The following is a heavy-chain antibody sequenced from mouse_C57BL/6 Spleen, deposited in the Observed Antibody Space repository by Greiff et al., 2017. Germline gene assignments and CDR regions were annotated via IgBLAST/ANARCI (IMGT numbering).Heavy chain of an antibody. D-gene: IGHD3-1*01. CDR2: IDPSDSET. V-gene: IGHV1-52*01. J-gene: IGHJ2*01. Sequence: QVQLQQPGAELVRPGSSVKLSCKASGYTFTSYWMHWVKQRPIQGLEWIGNIDPSDSETDYNQKFKDKATLTVDKSSSTAYMQLSSLTSEDSAVYDCARAWARVFLDYWGQGTTLTVSS. CDR1: GYTFTSYW. CDR3: ARAWARVFLDY.